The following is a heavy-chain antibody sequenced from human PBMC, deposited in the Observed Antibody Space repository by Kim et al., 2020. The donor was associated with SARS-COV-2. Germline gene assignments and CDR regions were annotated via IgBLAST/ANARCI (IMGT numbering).Heavy chain of an antibody. D-gene: IGHD3-3*01. CDR2: ISSSSSYI. CDR1: GFTFSSYS. V-gene: IGHV3-21*01. Sequence: GGSLRLSCAASGFTFSSYSMNWVRQAPGKGLEWVSSISSSSSYIYYADSVKGRFTISRDNAKNSLYLQMNSLRAEDTAVYYCARVETYYDFWSGYNYYYCMDVWGQGTTVTVSS. J-gene: IGHJ6*02. CDR3: ARVETYYDFWSGYNYYYCMDV.